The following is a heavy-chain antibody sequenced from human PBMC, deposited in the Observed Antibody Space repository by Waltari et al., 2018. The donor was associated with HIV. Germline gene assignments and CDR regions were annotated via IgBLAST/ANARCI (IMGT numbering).Heavy chain of an antibody. V-gene: IGHV4-61*02. Sequence: QVQLQESGPGLVKTSQTLSLPCTVSGGSINIVSYYWTWIRQPAGKGLEWIGRLYTSGSTNSNPTLKSRGTMTADTSKNQFALRLTSVTASDTAIYYCSRTSTGSDYYYQVDVWGQGTTVTVS. CDR1: GGSINIVSYY. J-gene: IGHJ6*02. D-gene: IGHD2-21*02. CDR3: SRTSTGSDYYYQVDV. CDR2: LYTSGST.